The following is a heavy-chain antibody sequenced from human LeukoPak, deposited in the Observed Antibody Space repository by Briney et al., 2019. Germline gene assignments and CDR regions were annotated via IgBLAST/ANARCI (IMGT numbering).Heavy chain of an antibody. CDR3: ARSPKGRNVDIVATMIAH. Sequence: SETLSLTCTVSGGSISSSSYYWGWIRQPPGKGLEWIGSIYYSGSTYYNPSLKSRVTISVDTSKNQFSLKLSSVTAADTAVYYCARSPKGRNVDIVATMIAHWGQGTLVTVSS. D-gene: IGHD5-12*01. V-gene: IGHV4-39*07. CDR1: GGSISSSSYY. CDR2: IYYSGST. J-gene: IGHJ5*02.